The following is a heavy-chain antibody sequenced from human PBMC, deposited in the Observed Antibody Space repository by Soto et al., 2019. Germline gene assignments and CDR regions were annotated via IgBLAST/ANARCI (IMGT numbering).Heavy chain of an antibody. J-gene: IGHJ4*02. CDR3: ARESEDLTSNFDY. V-gene: IGHV3-21*06. CDR1: GFPFTRYS. CDR2: ISSTTNYI. Sequence: GSLRLSCAASGFPFTRYSMNWVRQSPGKGLEWVSSISSTTNYIYYGDSMKGRFTISRDNAKNSLYLEMNSLRAEDTAVYYCARESEDLTSNFDYWGQGTLVTVSS.